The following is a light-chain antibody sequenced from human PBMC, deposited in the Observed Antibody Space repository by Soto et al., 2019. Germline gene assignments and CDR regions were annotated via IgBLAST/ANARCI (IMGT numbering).Light chain of an antibody. CDR2: AAS. CDR1: QSIFNF. J-gene: IGKJ1*01. Sequence: DIQMTQSPSSLSASVGDRVTISCRASQSIFNFLNWYQQKPGKAPKVLIYAASSLQSGVPSRFSGSGSGTEFTLTISSLQPDDFATYYCQQYNSYLWTFGQGTKVDI. CDR3: QQYNSYLWT. V-gene: IGKV1-16*01.